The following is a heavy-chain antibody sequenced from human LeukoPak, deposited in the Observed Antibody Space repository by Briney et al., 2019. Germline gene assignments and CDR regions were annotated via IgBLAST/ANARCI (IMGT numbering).Heavy chain of an antibody. J-gene: IGHJ5*02. Sequence: VASVKVSCKTSGYTFTSYYVHWVRPAPGQGLEWMGIINPSGGSTSYAQKFQGRVTMTRDTSTSTVYMELSSLRSEDTAVYYCARAVWSGGDFWSGYHYNWFDPWGQGTLVTVSS. CDR1: GYTFTSYY. CDR2: INPSGGST. V-gene: IGHV1-46*01. D-gene: IGHD3-3*01. CDR3: ARAVWSGGDFWSGYHYNWFDP.